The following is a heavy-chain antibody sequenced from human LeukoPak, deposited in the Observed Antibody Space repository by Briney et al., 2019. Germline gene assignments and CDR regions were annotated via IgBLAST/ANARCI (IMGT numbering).Heavy chain of an antibody. Sequence: GGSLRLSCAASGFTFSSYWMHWVRQAPGKGLVWVSRINSDGSSTSYADSVKGRFTISRDNSKNTLYLQMNSLRAEDTAVYYCAKDPHVTATNEFDYWGQGTLVTVSS. D-gene: IGHD5-18*01. CDR2: INSDGSST. CDR3: AKDPHVTATNEFDY. CDR1: GFTFSSYW. J-gene: IGHJ4*02. V-gene: IGHV3-74*01.